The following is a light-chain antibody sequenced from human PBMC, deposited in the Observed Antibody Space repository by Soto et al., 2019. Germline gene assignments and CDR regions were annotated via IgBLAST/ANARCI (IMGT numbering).Light chain of an antibody. J-gene: IGKJ2*01. CDR1: QSISNW. Sequence: DIQMTQSPSTLSASVGDRVTITCRARQSISNWLAWYQQKPGKAPKLLIYKASSLESGVPSRFSGTGSGTEFTLTINSLQPDDFATYYCQQYNSYSPGYTFGQGTKLEI. V-gene: IGKV1-5*03. CDR3: QQYNSYSPGYT. CDR2: KAS.